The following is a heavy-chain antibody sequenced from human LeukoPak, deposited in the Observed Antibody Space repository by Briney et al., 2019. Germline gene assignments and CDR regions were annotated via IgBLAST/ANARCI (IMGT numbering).Heavy chain of an antibody. CDR1: GFTFSSYC. CDR3: ARVFIVGATIDY. J-gene: IGHJ4*02. CDR2: INSDGSNT. Sequence: GGSLRLSCAASGFTFSSYCMYWVSQAPGKGLVWVSLINSDGSNTNYADSVKGRFTISRDNAKNTLYLQMNSLRAEDTAVYYCARVFIVGATIDYWGQGTLVTVSS. V-gene: IGHV3-74*01. D-gene: IGHD1-26*01.